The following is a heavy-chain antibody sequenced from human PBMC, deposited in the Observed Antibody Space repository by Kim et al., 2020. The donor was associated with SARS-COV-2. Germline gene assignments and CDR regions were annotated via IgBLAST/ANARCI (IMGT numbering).Heavy chain of an antibody. D-gene: IGHD6-13*01. J-gene: IGHJ4*02. V-gene: IGHV3-15*01. Sequence: AKPVRGRFTIARDESKNTLYLQMNSLKTEDTAVYYCTTVRFLYTSSWSDWGQGTLVTVSS. CDR3: TTVRFLYTSSWSD.